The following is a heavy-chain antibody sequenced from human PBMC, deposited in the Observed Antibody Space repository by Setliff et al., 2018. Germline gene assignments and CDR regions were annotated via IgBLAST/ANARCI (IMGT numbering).Heavy chain of an antibody. J-gene: IGHJ4*02. CDR2: VYYSGAA. D-gene: IGHD5-18*01. V-gene: IGHV4-59*01. Sequence: PSETLSLTCTVSGGSFSTYYWSWIRQAPGKGLEWIGHVYYSGAANYNPSLKSRVTISVDTSKNQFSLMLTSVTAADTAIYYCAGRPQNTPMGPCDYWGQGTLVTVSS. CDR3: AGRPQNTPMGPCDY. CDR1: GGSFSTYY.